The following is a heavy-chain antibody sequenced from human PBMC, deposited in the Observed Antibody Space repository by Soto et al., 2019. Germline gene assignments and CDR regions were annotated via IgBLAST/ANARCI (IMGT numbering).Heavy chain of an antibody. J-gene: IGHJ4*02. CDR1: GYTFTSYA. V-gene: IGHV1-3*01. CDR2: INAGNGNT. Sequence: QVQLVQSGAEVKKPGASVKVSCKASGYTFTSYAMHWVRQAPGQRLEWMGWINAGNGNTKYSQKFQGRVTITRDTSASTAYMELSSLRSEDTAVYYCARLSRTYGDEVFDYWGQGTLVTVSS. CDR3: ARLSRTYGDEVFDY. D-gene: IGHD4-17*01.